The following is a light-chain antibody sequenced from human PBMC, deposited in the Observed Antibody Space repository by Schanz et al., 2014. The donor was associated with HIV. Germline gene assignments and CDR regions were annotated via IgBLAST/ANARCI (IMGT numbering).Light chain of an antibody. CDR1: TSNIRGNT. J-gene: IGLJ3*02. V-gene: IGLV1-44*01. CDR3: AGWDASLKVWV. CDR2: AAY. Sequence: QSVLTQPPSASGTPGQRVTISCSGGTSNIRGNTVNWYQQLPGAAPKLLIYAAYNRPSGVPARFSGSESGTSASLAISGLQSEDEADYYCAGWDASLKVWVFGGGTKLTVL.